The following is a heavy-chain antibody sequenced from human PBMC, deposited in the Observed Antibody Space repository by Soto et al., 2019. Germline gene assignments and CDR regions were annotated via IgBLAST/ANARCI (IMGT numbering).Heavy chain of an antibody. CDR3: ARGKLVWYGDLTPYHRDMDV. D-gene: IGHD3-10*01. CDR1: GGSFDDFY. J-gene: IGHJ6*02. CDR2: IIHDGGT. V-gene: IGHV4-34*02. Sequence: QVQLQQWGAGLLRPSETLSLTCAFYGGSFDDFYWSWVRQSPGKGLEWVGAIIHDGGTNYSPSLASRVSISVDTSKNQFSRHLRSGTAAETGLYYCARGKLVWYGDLTPYHRDMDVWGQGTTVTVSS.